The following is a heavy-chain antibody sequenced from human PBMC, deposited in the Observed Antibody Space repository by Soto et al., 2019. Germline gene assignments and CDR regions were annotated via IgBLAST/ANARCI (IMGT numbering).Heavy chain of an antibody. D-gene: IGHD3-10*01. Sequence: ASVKVSCKASGYTFTSYAMHWVRQAPGQRLEWMGWINAGNGNTKYSQKFQGRVTITRDTSASTACMELSSLRSEDTAVYYCARLLARGWFGESMPYGMDVWGQGTTVTVSS. V-gene: IGHV1-3*01. J-gene: IGHJ6*02. CDR1: GYTFTSYA. CDR3: ARLLARGWFGESMPYGMDV. CDR2: INAGNGNT.